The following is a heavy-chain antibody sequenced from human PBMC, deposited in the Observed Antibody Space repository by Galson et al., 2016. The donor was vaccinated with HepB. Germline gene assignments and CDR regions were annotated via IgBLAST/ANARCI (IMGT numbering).Heavy chain of an antibody. CDR3: AGSLYSSGWYAN. J-gene: IGHJ4*02. V-gene: IGHV1-3*01. D-gene: IGHD6-19*01. CDR2: INAGNGKT. Sequence: SVKVSCKASGYTFTRYAMHWVRQAPGQRLEWMGWINAGNGKTKYSQKFQGRVTMTRDTSARTAYMELSSLRSEDTAVCYCAGSLYSSGWYANWGQGTLVTVSS. CDR1: GYTFTRYA.